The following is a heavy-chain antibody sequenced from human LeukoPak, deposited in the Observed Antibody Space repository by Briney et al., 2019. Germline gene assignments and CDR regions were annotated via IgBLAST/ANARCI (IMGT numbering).Heavy chain of an antibody. D-gene: IGHD5-18*01. V-gene: IGHV4-34*01. CDR2: INHSGST. J-gene: IGHJ4*02. CDR1: GGSFSGYY. CDR3: ARGSLPLDPKGYSYGSYYFDY. Sequence: SETLSLTCAVYGGSFSGYYWSWMRQPPGKGLEWIGEINHSGSTNYNPSLRSRVTISVDTSKNQFSLKLSSVTAADTAVYYCARGSLPLDPKGYSYGSYYFDYWGQGTLVTVSS.